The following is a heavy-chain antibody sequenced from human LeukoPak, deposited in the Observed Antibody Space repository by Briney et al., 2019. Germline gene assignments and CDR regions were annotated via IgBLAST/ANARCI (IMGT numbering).Heavy chain of an antibody. CDR1: GGTFISYA. V-gene: IGHV1-69*13. CDR2: IIPIFGTA. Sequence: SVKVSCKASGGTFISYASSWVRQAPGQGREWVGGIIPIFGTANYAQKFQGRVTITADESTSTAYMELSSLRSEDTAVYYCARDRSGYYPSQFDYWGQGTLVTVSS. J-gene: IGHJ4*02. D-gene: IGHD3-3*01. CDR3: ARDRSGYYPSQFDY.